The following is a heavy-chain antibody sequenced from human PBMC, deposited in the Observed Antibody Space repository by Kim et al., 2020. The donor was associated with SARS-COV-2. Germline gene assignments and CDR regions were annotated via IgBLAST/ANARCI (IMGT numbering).Heavy chain of an antibody. CDR1: GFTFSSYW. Sequence: GGSLRLSCAASGFTFSSYWISWVRQAPGKGLEWVANINHDGSEKYYVDSVKGRFTISRDNAKNSMYLQMNSLRAEDTAIYYCARDPPRGKFEYWGRGALVTVSS. J-gene: IGHJ4*02. CDR2: INHDGSEK. CDR3: ARDPPRGKFEY. V-gene: IGHV3-7*03. D-gene: IGHD3-10*01.